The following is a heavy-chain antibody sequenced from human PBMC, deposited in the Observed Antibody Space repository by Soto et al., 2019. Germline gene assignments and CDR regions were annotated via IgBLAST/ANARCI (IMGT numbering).Heavy chain of an antibody. CDR3: AREEVNWFDP. CDR1: GFTCSSYA. CDR2: ISYDGSNK. J-gene: IGHJ5*02. Sequence: PGGSLRLSCAASGFTCSSYAMHWVRQDRGKGLEWVAVISYDGSNKYYADSVKGRFTISRDNSKNTLYLQMNSLRAEDTAVYYCAREEVNWFDPWGEGTLVTVSS. V-gene: IGHV3-30-3*01.